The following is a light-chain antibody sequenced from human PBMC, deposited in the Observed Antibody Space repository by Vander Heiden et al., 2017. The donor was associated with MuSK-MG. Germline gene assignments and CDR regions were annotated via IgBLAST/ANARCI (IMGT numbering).Light chain of an antibody. CDR1: DNDIGRYNL. CDR2: EVS. V-gene: IGLV2-23*02. J-gene: IGLJ2*01. CDR3: CSYADKSTTFVV. Sequence: QSALTQPASVSGSPGQSITISCTGSDNDIGRYNLVSWYQQRPGEAPKMMISEVSKRPSGVSNRFSCSKSGSTASLTISGLQAEDEADYYCCSYADKSTTFVVFGGGTTLTVL.